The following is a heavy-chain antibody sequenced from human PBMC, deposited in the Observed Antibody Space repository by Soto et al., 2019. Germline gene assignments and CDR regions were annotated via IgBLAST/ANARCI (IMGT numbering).Heavy chain of an antibody. CDR3: ARPLRYYDSSGYYTFDY. J-gene: IGHJ4*02. CDR2: IIPILGTA. V-gene: IGHV1-69*13. D-gene: IGHD3-22*01. CDR1: GGTFSSYA. Sequence: GASVKVSCKASGGTFSSYAISWVRQAPGQGLEWMGGIIPILGTANYAQKFQGRVTITADESTSTAYMELSSLRSEDTAVYYCARPLRYYDSSGYYTFDYWGQGTLVTVSS.